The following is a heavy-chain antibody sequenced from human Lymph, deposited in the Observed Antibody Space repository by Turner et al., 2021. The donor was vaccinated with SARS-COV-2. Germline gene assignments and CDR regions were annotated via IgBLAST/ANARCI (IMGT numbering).Heavy chain of an antibody. Sequence: QVQLVQSGAEVKKPGSSMKVSCKASGGTFSSYAINWVRQAPGQGLELTGWIIPIFGIANYAQKFQCIVTITADESTSTAYMELSSLRSEDTAVYYCARYRGSISGAVRGMDVWGQGTTVTVSS. CDR2: IIPIFGIA. D-gene: IGHD5-12*01. J-gene: IGHJ6*02. CDR1: GGTFSSYA. V-gene: IGHV1-69*01. CDR3: ARYRGSISGAVRGMDV.